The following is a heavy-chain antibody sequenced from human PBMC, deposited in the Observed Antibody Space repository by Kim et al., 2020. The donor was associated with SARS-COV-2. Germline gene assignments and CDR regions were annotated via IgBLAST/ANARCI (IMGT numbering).Heavy chain of an antibody. CDR1: GFTFSSHT. Sequence: GGSLRLSCAASGFTFSSHTMAWVRQAPGRGLEWVASISDSSTYIYYADSMRGRFTISRDNAKNSVYLQMDSLRAEDTALYYCARTYSNAWYDWGQGTLVTVSS. J-gene: IGHJ4*02. D-gene: IGHD6-13*01. CDR3: ARTYSNAWYD. V-gene: IGHV3-21*01. CDR2: ISDSSTYI.